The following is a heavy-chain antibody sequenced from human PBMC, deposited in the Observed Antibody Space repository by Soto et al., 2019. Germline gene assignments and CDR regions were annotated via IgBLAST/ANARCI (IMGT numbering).Heavy chain of an antibody. Sequence: GGSLRLSCAASGFTFSSYAMHWVRQAPGKGLEWVAVISYDGSNKYYADSVKGRFTISRDNSKNTLYLQMNSLRAEDTAVYYCARDGEQWLVRGIMYWGQGTLVTVSS. J-gene: IGHJ4*02. D-gene: IGHD6-19*01. V-gene: IGHV3-30-3*01. CDR2: ISYDGSNK. CDR3: ARDGEQWLVRGIMY. CDR1: GFTFSSYA.